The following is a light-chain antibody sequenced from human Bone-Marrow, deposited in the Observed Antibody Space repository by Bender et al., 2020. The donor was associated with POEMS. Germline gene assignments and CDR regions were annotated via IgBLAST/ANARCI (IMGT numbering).Light chain of an antibody. J-gene: IGLJ3*02. CDR3: QVWDARSDHLWV. CDR2: KDS. Sequence: SFELTQPPSVSVSPGQTARITCSGDALPTQYTYWYQQKAGQAPVLVIYKDSERPSGIPQRFSGSNSDTTATLTIGRVEAGDEADYYCQVWDARSDHLWVFGGGTKLTVL. V-gene: IGLV3-25*02. CDR1: ALPTQY.